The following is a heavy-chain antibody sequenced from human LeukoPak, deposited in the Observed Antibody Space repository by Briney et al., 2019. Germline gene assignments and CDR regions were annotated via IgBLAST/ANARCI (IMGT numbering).Heavy chain of an antibody. CDR1: GYTFISYA. V-gene: IGHV7-4-1*02. CDR2: INTYTGNP. J-gene: IGHJ4*02. D-gene: IGHD6-13*01. CDR3: ARDPAAGQL. Sequence: ASVKVSCKASGYTFISYAMSWVRQAPGQGLEWMGWINTYTGNPTYTPAFTGRFVFSFDASVTTAYLQISSLKAQDTAVYYCARDPAAGQLWGQGTLVTVSS.